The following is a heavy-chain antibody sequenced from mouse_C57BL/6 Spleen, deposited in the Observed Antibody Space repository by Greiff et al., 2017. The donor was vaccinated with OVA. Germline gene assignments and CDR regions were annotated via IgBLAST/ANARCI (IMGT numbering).Heavy chain of an antibody. CDR2: INPYNGGT. V-gene: IGHV1-19*01. Sequence: EVQLQESGPVLVKPGASVKMSCKASGYTFTDYYMNWVKQSHGKSLEWIGVINPYNGGTSYNQKFKGKATLTVDKSSSTAYMELNSLTSEDSAVYYCAREDHYYAMDYWGQGTSVTVSS. CDR1: GYTFTDYY. CDR3: AREDHYYAMDY. J-gene: IGHJ4*01.